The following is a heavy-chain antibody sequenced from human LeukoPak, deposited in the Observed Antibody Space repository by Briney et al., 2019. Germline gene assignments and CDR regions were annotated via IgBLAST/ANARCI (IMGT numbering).Heavy chain of an antibody. V-gene: IGHV3-23*01. CDR1: GFTFSSYA. CDR3: ASRQDLGWHYDN. CDR2: FSGGGSST. Sequence: GGSLRLSCAASGFTFSSYAMSWVRQAPGKGLEWVSGFSGGGSSTYYADSVKGRFSISRDISKNTLYLQMNSLRADDTAVYYCASRQDLGWHYDNWGQGTLATVSS. J-gene: IGHJ4*02. D-gene: IGHD6-19*01.